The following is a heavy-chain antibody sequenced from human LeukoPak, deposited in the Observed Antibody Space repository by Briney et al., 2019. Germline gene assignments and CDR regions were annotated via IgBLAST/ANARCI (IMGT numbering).Heavy chain of an antibody. CDR3: ARGSQGSSSSRGWFDP. J-gene: IGHJ5*02. D-gene: IGHD2-2*01. CDR1: GFTFSSYS. Sequence: PGGSLRLSCAASGFTFSSYSMNWVRLAPGKGLEWVSSISSSSSYIYYADSVKGRFTISRDNAKNTLYLQMNSLRAEDTAVYYCARGSQGSSSSRGWFDPWGQGTLVTVSS. CDR2: ISSSSSYI. V-gene: IGHV3-21*01.